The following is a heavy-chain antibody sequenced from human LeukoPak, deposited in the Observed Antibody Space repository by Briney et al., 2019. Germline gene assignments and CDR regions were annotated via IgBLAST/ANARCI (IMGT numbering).Heavy chain of an antibody. Sequence: PGGSLRLSCTASGFTFSDHYMDWVRQAPGKGLEWVGRTRNKANSYTTEYAASVKGRFTISRDDSNNSLYLQMNSLKADDTAVYYCARSGRSGSYYSDFDYWGQGTLVTVSS. V-gene: IGHV3-72*01. CDR1: GFTFSDHY. CDR3: ARSGRSGSYYSDFDY. D-gene: IGHD1-26*01. J-gene: IGHJ4*02. CDR2: TRNKANSYTT.